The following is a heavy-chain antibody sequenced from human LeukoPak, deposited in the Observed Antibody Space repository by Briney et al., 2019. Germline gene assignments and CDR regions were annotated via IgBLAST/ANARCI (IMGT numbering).Heavy chain of an antibody. CDR2: INPSGGST. Sequence: ASVKVSCKASGYTFTSYYMHWVRQAPGQGLEWMGLINPSGGSTSYAQKFQGRVTMTRDTSTSTVYMELSSLRSEDTAVYYCARDCSGGSCYSAGMDVWGQGTTVTVSS. CDR3: ARDCSGGSCYSAGMDV. D-gene: IGHD2-15*01. CDR1: GYTFTSYY. J-gene: IGHJ6*02. V-gene: IGHV1-46*01.